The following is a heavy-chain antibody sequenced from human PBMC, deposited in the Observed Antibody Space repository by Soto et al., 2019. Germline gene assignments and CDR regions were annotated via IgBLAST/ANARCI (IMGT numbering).Heavy chain of an antibody. Sequence: TETLSLTCTVSGGSMSSCGYYWSWIRQPPGKGLEWIGYIYYSGSTNYNPSLKSRVTISVDTSKNQFSLKLSSVTAADTAVYYCARGSGPNDAFDIWGQGTMVTVSS. V-gene: IGHV4-61*08. J-gene: IGHJ3*02. D-gene: IGHD2-15*01. CDR2: IYYSGST. CDR3: ARGSGPNDAFDI. CDR1: GGSMSSCGYY.